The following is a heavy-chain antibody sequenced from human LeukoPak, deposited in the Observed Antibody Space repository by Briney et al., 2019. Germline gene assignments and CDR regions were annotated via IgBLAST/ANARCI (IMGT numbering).Heavy chain of an antibody. CDR2: INPNSGDT. Sequence: ASVKVSCKASGYTFTGYYIHWVRQAPGQGLEWMAWINPNSGDTNYAQKFQGRVTMTWDTSISTAYMELTTLKSDDTAVYYCARDHSVVRGGSFFDYWGQGTLVTVSS. D-gene: IGHD3-10*01. V-gene: IGHV1-2*02. CDR1: GYTFTGYY. J-gene: IGHJ4*02. CDR3: ARDHSVVRGGSFFDY.